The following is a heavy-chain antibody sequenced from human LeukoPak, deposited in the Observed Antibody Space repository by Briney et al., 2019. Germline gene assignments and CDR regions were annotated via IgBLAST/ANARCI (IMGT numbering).Heavy chain of an antibody. V-gene: IGHV3-21*01. CDR1: GFTLSSYS. CDR2: ISSSGGYI. D-gene: IGHD2-15*01. J-gene: IGHJ4*02. Sequence: GGSLRLSCAASGFTLSSYSMNWVRQAPGKGLEWVSSISSSGGYIYYADSLKGRFTISRDNAKSSLYLQMNSLRAEDTAVYYCARDWDIVNADYWGQGTLVTVSS. CDR3: ARDWDIVNADY.